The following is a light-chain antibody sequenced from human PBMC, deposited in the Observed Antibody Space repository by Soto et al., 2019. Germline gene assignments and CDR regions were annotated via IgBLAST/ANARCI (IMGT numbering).Light chain of an antibody. CDR2: DVS. CDR1: SSDVGGYDY. J-gene: IGLJ1*01. V-gene: IGLV2-14*01. CDR3: SSYTITSTRL. Sequence: QSALTQPASVSGSPGQSITISCTGTSSDVGGYDYVSWYQQHPGKAPKLMIYDVSNRPSGVSDRFSGSKSGNTASLTISGCQAEDEADYYCSSYTITSTRLFGTGTKVTV.